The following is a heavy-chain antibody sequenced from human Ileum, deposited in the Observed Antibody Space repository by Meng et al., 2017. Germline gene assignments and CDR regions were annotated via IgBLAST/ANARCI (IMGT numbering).Heavy chain of an antibody. CDR2: IFHGGTT. CDR3: VRGIGDIRVGFDY. CDR1: GDSISSGNW. J-gene: IGHJ4*02. D-gene: IGHD5-12*01. V-gene: IGHV4-4*02. Sequence: QVHLQESGPGLVKPSGTLSLTCAVSGDSISSGNWWNWVRQSPGKGLEWIGEIFHGGTTNYNPSLKNRVTLLMDKSKNQFSLQLTSVTAADTAVFYCVRGIGDIRVGFDYWGQGILVTVSS.